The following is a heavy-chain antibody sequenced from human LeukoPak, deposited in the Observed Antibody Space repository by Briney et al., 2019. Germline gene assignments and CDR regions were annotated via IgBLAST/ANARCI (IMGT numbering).Heavy chain of an antibody. CDR1: GFTFSSYS. D-gene: IGHD6-19*01. J-gene: IGHJ4*02. V-gene: IGHV3-21*01. CDR2: ISSSSSYI. Sequence: PGGCLRLSCAASGFTFSSYSMNWVRQAPGKGLEWVSSISSSSSYIYYADSVKGRFTISRDNAKNSLYLQMNSLRAEDTAVYYCASFISAVAVLADYWGQGTLVTVSS. CDR3: ASFISAVAVLADY.